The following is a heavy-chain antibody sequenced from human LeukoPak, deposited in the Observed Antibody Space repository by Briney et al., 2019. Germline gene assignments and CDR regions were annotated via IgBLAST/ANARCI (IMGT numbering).Heavy chain of an antibody. Sequence: GSLRLSCAASGFTFSSYSMNWVRQAPGKGLEWVSSISSSSSYIYYADSVKGRFAISRDNSKNTLYLQMRSLRTEDTAVYYCVKDSKSSGWYVPPNFDYWGQGTLVTVSS. CDR3: VKDSKSSGWYVPPNFDY. D-gene: IGHD6-19*01. CDR1: GFTFSSYS. J-gene: IGHJ4*02. V-gene: IGHV3-21*01. CDR2: ISSSSSYI.